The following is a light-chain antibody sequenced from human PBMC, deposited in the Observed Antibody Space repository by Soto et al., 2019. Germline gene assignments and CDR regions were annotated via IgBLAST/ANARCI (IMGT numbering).Light chain of an antibody. CDR3: ISYRGSDTSYV. CDR1: SIDIGSYNY. CDR2: EVR. Sequence: QSVLAQPASVSGSPGQSITISCTGTSIDIGSYNYVAWYQQFPGKTPKLIIYEVRNRPSGVSFRFSGSKSGNTASLTISGLQVEDEADYYCISYRGSDTSYVFGTGTKVTVL. V-gene: IGLV2-14*01. J-gene: IGLJ1*01.